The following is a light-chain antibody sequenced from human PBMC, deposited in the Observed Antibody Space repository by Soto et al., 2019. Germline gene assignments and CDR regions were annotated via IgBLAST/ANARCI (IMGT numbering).Light chain of an antibody. V-gene: IGLV2-8*01. J-gene: IGLJ2*01. CDR3: SSYAGSNGVV. CDR1: SSDVGGYNY. Sequence: QSALTQPPPASGSPGQSVTISCTGTSSDVGGYNYVSWYQQHPGKAPKLMIYEVSKRPSGVPDRFSGSKSGNTASLTVSGLQAEDEADYYCSSYAGSNGVVFGGGTKVTVL. CDR2: EVS.